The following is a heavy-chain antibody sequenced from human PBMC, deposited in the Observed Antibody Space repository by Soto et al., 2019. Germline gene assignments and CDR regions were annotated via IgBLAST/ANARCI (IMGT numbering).Heavy chain of an antibody. Sequence: QLQLQESGPGLVKPSETLSLTFTVSGGSISSSSDYWGWIRQPPGKGLEWIGRIYYSGSTYYHPSVKTRVTMSVDRSKNQFSLKLSSVTAADTAVSYCARHGAGSYCDFDYWGQGTLVTVSS. CDR2: IYYSGST. CDR1: GGSISSSSDY. D-gene: IGHD5-18*01. J-gene: IGHJ4*02. V-gene: IGHV4-39*01. CDR3: ARHGAGSYCDFDY.